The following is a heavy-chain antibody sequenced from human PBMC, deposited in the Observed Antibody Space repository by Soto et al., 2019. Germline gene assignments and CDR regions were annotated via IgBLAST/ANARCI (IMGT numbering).Heavy chain of an antibody. J-gene: IGHJ4*02. CDR2: SRDNPKGYST. Sequence: AGSLRLSCAVSGFTLSDHYFDWVRQAPGKGLEWVGCSRDNPKGYSTAYAASVKGRFTTSSDESKNSAYLQMNSLKTEDTAVYYCVRATYFSDSSGYTRCLDYWGQGTLVTVSS. V-gene: IGHV3-72*01. CDR1: GFTLSDHY. CDR3: VRATYFSDSSGYTRCLDY. D-gene: IGHD3-22*01.